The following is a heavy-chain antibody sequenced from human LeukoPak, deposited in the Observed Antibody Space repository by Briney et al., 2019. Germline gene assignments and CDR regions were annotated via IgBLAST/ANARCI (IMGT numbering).Heavy chain of an antibody. D-gene: IGHD3-22*01. V-gene: IGHV3-21*01. CDR2: IISSSSYI. CDR1: GFTFSSYS. Sequence: GGSLRLSCAASGFTFSSYSMNWVRQAPGKGLEWVSSIISSSSYIYYADSVKGRFTISRDNAKNSLYLQMNSLRAEDTAVYYCAREGWDSGYPFDYWGQGTLVTVSS. CDR3: AREGWDSGYPFDY. J-gene: IGHJ4*02.